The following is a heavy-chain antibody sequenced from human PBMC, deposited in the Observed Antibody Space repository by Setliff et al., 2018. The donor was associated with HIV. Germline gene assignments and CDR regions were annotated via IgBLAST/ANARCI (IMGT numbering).Heavy chain of an antibody. Sequence: GGSLRLSCAAAAFNFGNHWMSWVRQSPGRGLEWVANINNDAKEKYYVDSVRGRFTISRDNVQNFLYPQMNSLTREDTAIYYCARVINGCRCFDYWGQGTLVTVSS. D-gene: IGHD3-16*02. J-gene: IGHJ4*02. CDR1: AFNFGNHW. V-gene: IGHV3-7*04. CDR3: ARVINGCRCFDY. CDR2: INNDAKEK.